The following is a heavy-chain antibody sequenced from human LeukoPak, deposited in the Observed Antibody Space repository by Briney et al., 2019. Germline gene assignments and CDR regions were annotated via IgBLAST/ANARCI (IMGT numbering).Heavy chain of an antibody. D-gene: IGHD3-22*01. V-gene: IGHV4-34*01. Sequence: SETLSLTCAVYGGSFSGYYWSWIRQPPGKGLEWIGEINHSGSTNYNPSLKSRVTISVDTSKNQFSLKLSSVTAADTAVYYCARGITTQDYWGQGTLVTVST. CDR2: INHSGST. CDR1: GGSFSGYY. CDR3: ARGITTQDY. J-gene: IGHJ4*02.